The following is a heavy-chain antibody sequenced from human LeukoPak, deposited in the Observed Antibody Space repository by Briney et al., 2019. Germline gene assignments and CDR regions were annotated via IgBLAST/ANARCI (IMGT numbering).Heavy chain of an antibody. V-gene: IGHV3-23*01. CDR3: AKITKATTPNY. J-gene: IGHJ4*02. D-gene: IGHD4-17*01. CDR1: GFTFSSYA. CDR2: ITDSGRKT. Sequence: PGGSLRLSCAVSGFTFSSYAMSWVRRAPGKGLEWVSGITDSGRKTYYADSVKGRFSISRDNSRNTVYLQMSDLRAEDTAVYYCAKITKATTPNYWGQGTLVTVSS.